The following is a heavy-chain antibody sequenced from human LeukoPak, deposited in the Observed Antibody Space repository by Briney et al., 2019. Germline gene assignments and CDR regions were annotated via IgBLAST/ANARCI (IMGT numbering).Heavy chain of an antibody. J-gene: IGHJ4*02. CDR3: AKSAQQLVPNSIDY. CDR1: GFTFSSYA. CDR2: ISGSGGST. D-gene: IGHD6-13*01. Sequence: GGSLRLSCAASGFTFSSYAMSWVRQAPGRGLEWGSAISGSGGSTYYADSVRGRFTISRDNSKNTMYLQMNSLRAEDTAVYYCAKSAQQLVPNSIDYWGQGTLVTVSS. V-gene: IGHV3-23*01.